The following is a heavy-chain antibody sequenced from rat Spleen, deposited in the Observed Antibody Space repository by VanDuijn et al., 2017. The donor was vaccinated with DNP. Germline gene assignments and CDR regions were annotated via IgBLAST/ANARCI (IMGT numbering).Heavy chain of an antibody. CDR3: AREEAYYGYDYFDY. Sequence: EVQLQESGPGLVKPSQSLSLTCSVTGYSITSNYWAWIRKFPGNKMEWIGYINYSGSTGYNPSLKSRISITRDTSKNQFFLQLNSLTTEDTATYYCAREEAYYGYDYFDYWGQGLMVTVSS. J-gene: IGHJ2*01. CDR1: GYSITSNY. CDR2: INYSGST. V-gene: IGHV3-1*01. D-gene: IGHD1-7*01.